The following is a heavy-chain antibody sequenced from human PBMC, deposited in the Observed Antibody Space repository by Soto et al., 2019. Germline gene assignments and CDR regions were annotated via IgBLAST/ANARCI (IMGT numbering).Heavy chain of an antibody. CDR3: VRDYDSSGYNSGY. CDR1: GFTFSSYW. Sequence: PGGSLRLSCAASGFTFSSYWMHWVRQVPGKGLVWVPRINREGTGTIYADSVKGRFTISRDNAKNTLYLQMNSLRAEDTAVYYCVRDYDSSGYNSGYWGQGPPVTISS. V-gene: IGHV3-74*01. D-gene: IGHD3-22*01. J-gene: IGHJ4*02. CDR2: INREGTGT.